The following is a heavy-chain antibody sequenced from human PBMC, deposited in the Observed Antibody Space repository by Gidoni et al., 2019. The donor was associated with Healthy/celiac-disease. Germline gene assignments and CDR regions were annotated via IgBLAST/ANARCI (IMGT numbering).Heavy chain of an antibody. V-gene: IGHV3-21*01. D-gene: IGHD6-6*01. Sequence: EVQLVASGGGLVKPGGSLRLSCAASGFTFSSYSMNWVRQAPGKGLEWVSSISSSSSYIYYADSVKGRFTISRDNAKNSLYLQMNSLRAEDTAVYYCARELYSSSVYGMDVWGQGTTVTVSS. CDR3: ARELYSSSVYGMDV. CDR1: GFTFSSYS. J-gene: IGHJ6*02. CDR2: ISSSSSYI.